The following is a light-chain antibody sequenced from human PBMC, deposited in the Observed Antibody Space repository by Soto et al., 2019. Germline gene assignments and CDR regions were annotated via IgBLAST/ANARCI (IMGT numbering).Light chain of an antibody. V-gene: IGKV3-15*01. CDR2: AAS. Sequence: EVVMTQSPATLSVSPGDTATLSCRASQSVSSSLAWYQQKPGQPPRLLIYAASSRATGIPARFSGSGSGTEFTITISSLQSEDFGVYYCEHYNNWPPWTFGQGTRVEIK. CDR3: EHYNNWPPWT. J-gene: IGKJ1*01. CDR1: QSVSSS.